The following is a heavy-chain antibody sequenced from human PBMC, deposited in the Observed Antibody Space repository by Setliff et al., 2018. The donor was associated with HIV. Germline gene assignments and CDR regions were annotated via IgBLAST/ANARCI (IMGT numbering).Heavy chain of an antibody. CDR2: VNPSDGST. CDR3: ARTSSALTTRGEYYFDY. V-gene: IGHV1-46*01. Sequence: ASVTVSCKASGYSFINYGISWVRQAPGQGLEWMEIVNPSDGSTSNSQKFQGRVTMNRDTSTSTVYMEVNSLRSEDTAVYFCARTSSALTTRGEYYFDYWGQGTLVTVSS. J-gene: IGHJ4*02. D-gene: IGHD4-4*01. CDR1: GYSFINYG.